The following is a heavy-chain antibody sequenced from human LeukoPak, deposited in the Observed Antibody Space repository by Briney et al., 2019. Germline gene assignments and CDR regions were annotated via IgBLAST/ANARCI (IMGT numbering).Heavy chain of an antibody. V-gene: IGHV3-30*02. J-gene: IGHJ4*02. CDR2: IRYDGSNK. CDR1: GFTFSSYG. CDR3: AKDSSQRGYYFDY. Sequence: GGSLRLSCAASGFTFSSYGMHWVRQAPSKGLEWVAFIRYDGSNKYYADSVKGRFTISRDNSKNTLYLQMNSLRAEDTAVYYCAKDSSQRGYYFDYWGQGTLVTVSS. D-gene: IGHD6-13*01.